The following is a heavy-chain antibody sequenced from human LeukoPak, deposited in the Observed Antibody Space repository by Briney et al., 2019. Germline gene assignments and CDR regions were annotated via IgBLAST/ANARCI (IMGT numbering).Heavy chain of an antibody. J-gene: IGHJ3*02. Sequence: GGSLRLSCAASDFTVSGNYMNWVRQAPGKGLEWISVIYSPGTTYYADSVKGRFTISRDNSKNTLYLQMNSLRADDTAVYYCAREIYYDSRGYYSHGLDIWGQGTMVTVSS. V-gene: IGHV3-53*01. CDR2: IYSPGTT. D-gene: IGHD3-22*01. CDR3: AREIYYDSRGYYSHGLDI. CDR1: DFTVSGNY.